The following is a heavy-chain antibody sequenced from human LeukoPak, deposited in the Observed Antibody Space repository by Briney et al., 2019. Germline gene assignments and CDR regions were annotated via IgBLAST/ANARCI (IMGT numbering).Heavy chain of an antibody. V-gene: IGHV3-23*01. J-gene: IGHJ5*02. D-gene: IGHD6-19*01. CDR2: ITGSGGST. CDR1: GFTFSSYA. Sequence: GGSLRLSCAASGFTFSSYAMSWVRQAPGKGLEWVSTITGSGGSTYYADSVKGRFTISRDNSKNMLYLQMNSLRAEDTAVYYCAEELSGWYDWFDPWGQGTLVTVSS. CDR3: AEELSGWYDWFDP.